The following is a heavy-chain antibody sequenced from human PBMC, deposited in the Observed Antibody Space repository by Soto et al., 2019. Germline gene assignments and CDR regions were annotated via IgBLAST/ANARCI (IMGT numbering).Heavy chain of an antibody. CDR3: ARERCNNALCVPPFYFDQ. J-gene: IGHJ4*02. CDR1: GFTFSNYW. CDR2: IKYGGRDT. V-gene: IGHV3-7*01. Sequence: EVQLVESGGGLVQPGGSLRLSCAASGFTFSNYWMSWVRQAPGKGLEWVANIKYGGRDTYYVDSVKGRFTISRDNSNNLLYLHMSSLRAEDTAVYYCARERCNNALCVPPFYFDQWGQGTLVTVSS. D-gene: IGHD2-8*01.